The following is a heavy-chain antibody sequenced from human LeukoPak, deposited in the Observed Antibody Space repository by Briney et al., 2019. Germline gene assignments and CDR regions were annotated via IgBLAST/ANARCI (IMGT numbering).Heavy chain of an antibody. CDR1: GFTFSSYA. CDR2: ISGNGGNT. Sequence: GGSLRLSCAASGFTFSSYAMSWVRQAPGKGLEWVSVISGNGGNTYYADSVKGRFTIFRDNSKNTLYLQMNSLRAEDTALYYCLRDFDYWGQGTLVTVSS. J-gene: IGHJ4*02. V-gene: IGHV3-23*01. CDR3: LRDFDY.